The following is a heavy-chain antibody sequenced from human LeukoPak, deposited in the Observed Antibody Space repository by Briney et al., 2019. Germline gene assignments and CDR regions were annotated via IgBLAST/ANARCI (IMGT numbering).Heavy chain of an antibody. Sequence: PSGTLSLPCGVSGGSISSTNWWSWVRQPPGQGLEWIGEISLSGLTNYNPSLKSRVTMSLDKSKNHLSLNLTSVTAADTAVYYCSRESGAFSPFGYWGRGTLVTASS. J-gene: IGHJ4*02. D-gene: IGHD1-26*01. CDR2: ISLSGLT. CDR1: GGSISSTNW. CDR3: SRESGAFSPFGY. V-gene: IGHV4-4*02.